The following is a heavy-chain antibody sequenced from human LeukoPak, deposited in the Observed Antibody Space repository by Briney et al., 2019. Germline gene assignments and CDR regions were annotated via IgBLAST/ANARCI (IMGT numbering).Heavy chain of an antibody. CDR3: AAYYGDDY. J-gene: IGHJ4*02. V-gene: IGHV3-15*07. CDR1: GFTFSNAW. Sequence: GGPLRLSCAASGFTFSNAWMNWVRQAPGKGREWVGRIKSKTDGRTTDYAAPVKGRFTISRDDSKNTLYLQMNSLKTEDTAVYYCAAYYGDDYWGQGTLVTVSS. CDR2: IKSKTDGRTT. D-gene: IGHD4-17*01.